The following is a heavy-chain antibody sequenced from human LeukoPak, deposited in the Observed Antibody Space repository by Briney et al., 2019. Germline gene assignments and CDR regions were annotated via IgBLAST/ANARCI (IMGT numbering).Heavy chain of an antibody. CDR2: ISYDGSNK. D-gene: IGHD2-2*01. Sequence: GGSLRLSCAASGFTFSSCAMHWVRQAPGKGLEWVAVISYDGSNKYYADSVKGRFTISRDNSKNTLYLQMNSLRAEDTAVYYCARIEGYAPDYWGQGTLVTVSS. J-gene: IGHJ4*02. CDR3: ARIEGYAPDY. CDR1: GFTFSSCA. V-gene: IGHV3-30*04.